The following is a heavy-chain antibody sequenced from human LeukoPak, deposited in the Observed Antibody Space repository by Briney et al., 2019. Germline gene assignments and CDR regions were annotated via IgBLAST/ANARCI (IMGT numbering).Heavy chain of an antibody. Sequence: GGSLRLSCAASGFTVSSNYMGWVRQAPGKGLEWVSIIYSGDSTYYADSVKGRFTISRDNSKNTLWLQMNSLRAEDTAVYYCARSGFGVLYYYGMDVWGQGTTVTVSS. CDR1: GFTVSSNY. CDR3: ARSGFGVLYYYGMDV. J-gene: IGHJ6*02. CDR2: IYSGDST. D-gene: IGHD3-10*01. V-gene: IGHV3-66*01.